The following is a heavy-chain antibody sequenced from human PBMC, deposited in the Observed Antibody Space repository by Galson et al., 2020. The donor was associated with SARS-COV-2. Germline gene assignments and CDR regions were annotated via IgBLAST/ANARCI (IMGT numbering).Heavy chain of an antibody. D-gene: IGHD3-9*01. V-gene: IGHV3-23*01. CDR1: GFAFSTYA. CDR2: ISARGDAT. Sequence: GESLTISCAVSGFAFSTYALSWVRQAPGRGLEWVSAISARGDATYYADSVKGRFTISRDNSKNTLYLHMNSLSAEDTAVYYCAKDYDVLTGPIWGQGTLVTVSS. CDR3: AKDYDVLTGPI. J-gene: IGHJ4*02.